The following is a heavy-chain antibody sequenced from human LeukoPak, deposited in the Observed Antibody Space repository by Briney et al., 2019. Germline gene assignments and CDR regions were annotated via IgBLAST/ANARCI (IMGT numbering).Heavy chain of an antibody. CDR1: GFTFSRYW. Sequence: PGGSLRLSCAASGFTFSRYWMSWVRQAPGMGLEWVANIKEDGSEKYYVDSVKGRFTISRDNAKNSLYLQMNSLRAEDTAVYYCAREPAETGTGDYWGQGTLVTVSS. CDR3: AREPAETGTGDY. J-gene: IGHJ4*02. CDR2: IKEDGSEK. D-gene: IGHD1-1*01. V-gene: IGHV3-7*01.